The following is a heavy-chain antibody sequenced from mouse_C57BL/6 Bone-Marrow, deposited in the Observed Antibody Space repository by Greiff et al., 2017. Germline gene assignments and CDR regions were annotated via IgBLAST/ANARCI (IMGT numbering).Heavy chain of an antibody. V-gene: IGHV2-9*01. Sequence: VQGVESGPGLVAPSQSLSITCTVSGFSLTSYGVDWVRQPPGKGLEWLGVIWGGGSTNYNSALMSRLSISKDNSKSQVFLKMNSLQTDDTAMYYCATRPSDGYYAWFAYWGQGTLVTVSA. J-gene: IGHJ3*01. D-gene: IGHD2-3*01. CDR3: ATRPSDGYYAWFAY. CDR1: GFSLTSYG. CDR2: IWGGGST.